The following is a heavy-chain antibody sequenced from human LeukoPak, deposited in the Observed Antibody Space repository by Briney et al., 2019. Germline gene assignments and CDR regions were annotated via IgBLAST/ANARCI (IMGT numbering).Heavy chain of an antibody. Sequence: SETLSLTCTVSGGSISSYYWSWLRQPPGKGLEGIGYIYYSGSTNYNPSLKSRVTISVDTSKNQFSLKLSSVTAADTTVYYCARVRGEGAYYFDYWGQGTLVTVSS. V-gene: IGHV4-59*01. CDR1: GGSISSYY. CDR2: IYYSGST. D-gene: IGHD3-10*01. J-gene: IGHJ4*02. CDR3: ARVRGEGAYYFDY.